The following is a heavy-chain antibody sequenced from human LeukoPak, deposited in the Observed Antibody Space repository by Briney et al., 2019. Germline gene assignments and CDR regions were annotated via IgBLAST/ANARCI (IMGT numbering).Heavy chain of an antibody. Sequence: GGSLRLSCTASGFTRYTIDWVRQSPGKGLEWLSYIGSDDVTTYYADSVKGRFTISRDNSKNTLYLQMNSLRAEDTAVYNCAKGDFYGSGRDYYYYMDVWGKGTTVTISS. D-gene: IGHD3-10*01. CDR2: IGSDDVTT. CDR3: AKGDFYGSGRDYYYYMDV. J-gene: IGHJ6*03. CDR1: GFTRYT. V-gene: IGHV3-23*01.